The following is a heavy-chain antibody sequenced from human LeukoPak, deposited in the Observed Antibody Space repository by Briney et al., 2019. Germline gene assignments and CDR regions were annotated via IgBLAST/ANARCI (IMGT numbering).Heavy chain of an antibody. CDR1: GFTFSSYW. J-gene: IGHJ4*02. V-gene: IGHV3-7*01. D-gene: IGHD1-26*01. CDR2: IKQDGSEK. Sequence: GGSLRLSCAASGFTFSSYWMSWFRQAPGKGLEWAANIKQDGSEKYYVDSVKGRFTISRDNAKNSLYLQMNSLRAEDTAVYYCARGGQWELDGFDYWGQGTLVTVSS. CDR3: ARGGQWELDGFDY.